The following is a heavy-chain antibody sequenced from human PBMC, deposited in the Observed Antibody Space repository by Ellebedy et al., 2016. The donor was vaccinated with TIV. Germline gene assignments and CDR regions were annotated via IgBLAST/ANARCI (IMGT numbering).Heavy chain of an antibody. Sequence: AASVKVSCKASGYTFTSYGISWARQAPGQGLEWMGWISAYNGNTNYAQKLQGRVTMTTDTSTSTAYMELRSLRSDDTAVYYCARDYWNYRYDYWGQGTLVTVSS. CDR2: ISAYNGNT. CDR3: ARDYWNYRYDY. V-gene: IGHV1-18*01. CDR1: GYTFTSYG. D-gene: IGHD1-7*01. J-gene: IGHJ4*02.